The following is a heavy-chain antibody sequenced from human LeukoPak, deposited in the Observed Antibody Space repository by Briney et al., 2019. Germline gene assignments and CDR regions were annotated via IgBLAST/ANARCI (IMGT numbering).Heavy chain of an antibody. D-gene: IGHD5-12*01. Sequence: SETLSLTCTVSGGSISSYYWSWIRQPPGKGLEWIGYIYYSGSTNYNPSLKSRVTISVDTSKNQFSLKLSSVTAADTAVYYCARVWRGYSGYDPPLDYWGQGTLVTVSS. CDR3: ARVWRGYSGYDPPLDY. V-gene: IGHV4-59*01. CDR1: GGSISSYY. J-gene: IGHJ4*02. CDR2: IYYSGST.